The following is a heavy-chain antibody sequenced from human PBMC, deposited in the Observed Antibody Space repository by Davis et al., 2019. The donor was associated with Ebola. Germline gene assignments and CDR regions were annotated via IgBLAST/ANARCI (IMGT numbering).Heavy chain of an antibody. D-gene: IGHD1-1*01. J-gene: IGHJ4*02. CDR2: IWYDGSNK. CDR1: GFTFSSYG. CDR3: ARGNWNCDY. Sequence: GESLKISCAASGFTFSSYGMHWVRQAPGKGLGWVAVIWYDGSNKYYADSVKGRFTISRDNSKNTLYLQMNSLRAEDTAVYYCARGNWNCDYWGQGTLVTVSS. V-gene: IGHV3-33*01.